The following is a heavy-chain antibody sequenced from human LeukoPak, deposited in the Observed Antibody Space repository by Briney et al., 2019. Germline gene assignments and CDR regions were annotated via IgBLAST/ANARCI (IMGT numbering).Heavy chain of an antibody. D-gene: IGHD1-26*01. Sequence: GGSLRLSCTVSGFTVGSNSMSWVRQAPGRGLEWVSFIYSDNTHYADSVKGRFTISRDNSKNTLYLQMNSLRAEDTAVYYCARVSGSYGCDYWGQGTLVTVSS. V-gene: IGHV3-66*03. J-gene: IGHJ4*02. CDR1: GFTVGSNS. CDR2: IYSDNT. CDR3: ARVSGSYGCDY.